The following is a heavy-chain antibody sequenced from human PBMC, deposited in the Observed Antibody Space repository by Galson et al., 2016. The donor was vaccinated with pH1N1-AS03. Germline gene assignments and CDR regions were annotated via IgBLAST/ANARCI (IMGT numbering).Heavy chain of an antibody. V-gene: IGHV3-7*03. D-gene: IGHD2-21*02. J-gene: IGHJ6*03. CDR1: GFTFKSYW. CDR2: INQDEIEK. Sequence: SLRLSCAASGFTFKSYWMSWVRQAPGKGLEWVANINQDEIEKYCVDSVKGRFTISRDNAKNSLYLEINSLRAEDTALYYCARESTGTEHIVVVTGRYGYYYMDVWGKGTTVTVSS. CDR3: ARESTGTEHIVVVTGRYGYYYMDV.